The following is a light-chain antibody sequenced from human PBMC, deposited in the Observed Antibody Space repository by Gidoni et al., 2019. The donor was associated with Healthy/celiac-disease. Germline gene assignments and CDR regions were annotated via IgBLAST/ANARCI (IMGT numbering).Light chain of an antibody. J-gene: IGKJ1*01. CDR1: QSGLYSSNNKNY. V-gene: IGKV4-1*01. CDR3: QQYYSTPRT. CDR2: WAS. Sequence: DIVMTQSPDSLAASLGERATINCKSSQSGLYSSNNKNYLAWYQQKPGQPPKLLIYWASPLECGVPDRFSGSGSGTDFTLTISSLQAEDVAVYYCQQYYSTPRTFGQGTKLEIK.